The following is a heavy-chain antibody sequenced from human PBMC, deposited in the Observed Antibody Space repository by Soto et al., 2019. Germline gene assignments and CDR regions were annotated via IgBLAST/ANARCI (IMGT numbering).Heavy chain of an antibody. D-gene: IGHD6-13*01. CDR2: IIPIFGTA. CDR3: ARWAAPYNWFDP. V-gene: IGHV1-69*06. Sequence: SVKVSCKASGGTFSSYAISWVRQAPGQGLEWMGGIIPIFGTANYAQKFQGRVTITADKSTSTAYMELSSLRSEDTAVYYCARWAAPYNWFDPWGQGTLVTVSS. J-gene: IGHJ5*02. CDR1: GGTFSSYA.